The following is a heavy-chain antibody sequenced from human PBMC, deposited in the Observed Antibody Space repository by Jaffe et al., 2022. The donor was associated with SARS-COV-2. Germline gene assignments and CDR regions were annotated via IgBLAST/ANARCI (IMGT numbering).Heavy chain of an antibody. V-gene: IGHV1-8*01. CDR1: GYTFTSYD. CDR3: ARSGDDILTGYQDLDY. J-gene: IGHJ4*02. CDR2: MNPNSGNT. Sequence: QVQLVQSGAEVKKPGASVKVSCKASGYTFTSYDINWVRQATGQGLEWMGWMNPNSGNTGYAQKFQGRVTMTRNTSISTAYMELSSLRSEDTAVYYCARSGDDILTGYQDLDYWGQGTLVTVSS. D-gene: IGHD3-9*01.